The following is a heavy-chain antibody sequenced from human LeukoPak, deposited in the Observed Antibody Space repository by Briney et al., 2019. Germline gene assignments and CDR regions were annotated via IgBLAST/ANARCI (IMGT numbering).Heavy chain of an antibody. CDR1: GGTLSSYA. D-gene: IGHD3-3*01. CDR3: ARDPYYDFWSGYYTDYYGMDV. V-gene: IGHV1-69*04. J-gene: IGHJ6*02. CDR2: IIPILGIA. Sequence: SVKVSCKASGGTLSSYAISWVRQAPGQGLEWMGRIIPILGIANYAQKFQGRVTITADKSTSTAYMELSSLRSEDTAVYYCARDPYYDFWSGYYTDYYGMDVWGQGTAVTVSS.